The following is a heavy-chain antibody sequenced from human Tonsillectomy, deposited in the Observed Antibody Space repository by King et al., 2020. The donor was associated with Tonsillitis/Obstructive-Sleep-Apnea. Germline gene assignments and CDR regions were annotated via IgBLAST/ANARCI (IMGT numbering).Heavy chain of an antibody. D-gene: IGHD3-10*02. V-gene: IGHV3-74*01. J-gene: IGHJ4*02. CDR1: GFTFSSYW. CDR3: ASVYDLYGEWIPAPGGLDY. Sequence: VQLVESGGGLGQPGGSLRLSCAASGFTFSSYWMHWVRQAPGKGLVWVSRINSDGSSTSYADSVKGRFTISRDNAKNTLYLQMNSLRAEDTAVYYCASVYDLYGEWIPAPGGLDYWGQGTLVTVSS. CDR2: INSDGSST.